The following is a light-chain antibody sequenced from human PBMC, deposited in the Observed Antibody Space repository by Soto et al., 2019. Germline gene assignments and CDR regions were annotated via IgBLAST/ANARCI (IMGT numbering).Light chain of an antibody. CDR1: QGISSW. V-gene: IGKV1-12*01. CDR2: GAS. Sequence: DIQMTQSPSSVSASVGDIVTITCRASQGISSWLAWYQQKPGKAPKLLIYGASTLQSGVPSRFSGSGSGTDFTLTVSSLQPEDVATYCCQQANSLHVTFGQGPRLEIK. CDR3: QQANSLHVT. J-gene: IGKJ5*01.